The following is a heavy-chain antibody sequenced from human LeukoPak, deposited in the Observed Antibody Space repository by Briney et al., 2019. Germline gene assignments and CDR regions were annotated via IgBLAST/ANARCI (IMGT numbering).Heavy chain of an antibody. D-gene: IGHD3-16*01. V-gene: IGHV4-39*07. Sequence: SETVSLSSAVSVYSIRTRSYYCGWVRQPPGKCLEWIGSIYFDGTTYYNPSLESRVTLSMDPSNNHFSQKMRSVTADDTAMYYCARDSPRGDRRVTRDFFDFCGQGILVAVSS. CDR1: VYSIRTRSYY. CDR3: ARDSPRGDRRVTRDFFDF. J-gene: IGHJ4*02. CDR2: IYFDGTT.